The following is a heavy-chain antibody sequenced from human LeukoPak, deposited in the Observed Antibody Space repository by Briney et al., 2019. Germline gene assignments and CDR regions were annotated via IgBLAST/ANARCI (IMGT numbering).Heavy chain of an antibody. CDR2: IIPIFGTA. CDR3: ARARDDYYDSSGYYLFDY. V-gene: IGHV1-69*13. D-gene: IGHD3-22*01. Sequence: SVKVSCKASGGTFSSYAISWVRQAPGQGLEWMGGIIPIFGTANYAQKFQGRVTISADESTSTAYMELSSLRSEDTAVYYCARARDDYYDSSGYYLFDYWGQGTLVTVSS. CDR1: GGTFSSYA. J-gene: IGHJ4*02.